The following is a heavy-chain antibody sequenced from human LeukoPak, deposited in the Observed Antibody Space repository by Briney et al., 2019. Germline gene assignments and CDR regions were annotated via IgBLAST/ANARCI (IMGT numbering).Heavy chain of an antibody. CDR3: ARGSTRQNYFDY. D-gene: IGHD5/OR15-5a*01. CDR2: ISRSGSIV. J-gene: IGHJ4*02. CDR1: GFTFSSSQ. V-gene: IGHV3-48*03. Sequence: PGGSLRLSCAASGFTFSSSQMNWVRQAPGKGLEGVSYISRSGSIVYYAESVKGRFTISRDNAKNSLYLQMSSLRAEDTALYYCARGSTRQNYFDYWGQGTLVTVSS.